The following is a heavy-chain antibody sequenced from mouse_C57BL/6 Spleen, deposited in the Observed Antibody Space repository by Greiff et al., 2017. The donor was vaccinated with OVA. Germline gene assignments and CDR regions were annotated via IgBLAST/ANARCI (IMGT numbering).Heavy chain of an antibody. CDR2: IDPSDSYT. J-gene: IGHJ3*01. V-gene: IGHV1-50*01. Sequence: QVQLQQPGAELVKPGASVKLSCKASGYTFTSYWMQWVKQRPGQGLEWIGEIDPSDSYTNYNQKFKGKATLTVDTSSSTAYMQLSSLTSEDSAVYYCARHYGSSGAFAYWGQGTLVTVSA. D-gene: IGHD1-1*01. CDR1: GYTFTSYW. CDR3: ARHYGSSGAFAY.